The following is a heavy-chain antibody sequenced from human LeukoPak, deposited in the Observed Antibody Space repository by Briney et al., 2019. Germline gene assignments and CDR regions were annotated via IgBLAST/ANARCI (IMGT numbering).Heavy chain of an antibody. J-gene: IGHJ4*02. CDR2: ISSSSYI. V-gene: IGHV3-21*01. CDR3: ARERASSSGLDY. D-gene: IGHD6-19*01. CDR1: GFTFSSYS. Sequence: PGGSLRLSCAASGFTFSSYSMNWVRQAPGKGLEWVSSISSSSYIYYADSVKGRFTISRDNAKNSLYLQMNSLRAEDTAVYYCARERASSSGLDYWGQGTLVTVSS.